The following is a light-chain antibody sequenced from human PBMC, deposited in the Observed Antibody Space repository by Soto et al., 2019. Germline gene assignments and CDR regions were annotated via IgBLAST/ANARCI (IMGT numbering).Light chain of an antibody. CDR2: DAS. J-gene: IGKJ5*01. Sequence: VVLTQSRGTLSLSPGERATLSCLTSLSVSVYLDWYQQKPGQAPRLLISDASNRATGIPARFSGSGSGTDFTLTISSLEPEDFAVYYCHQRQYWPPITFGQGTRLEIK. V-gene: IGKV3-11*01. CDR3: HQRQYWPPIT. CDR1: LSVSVY.